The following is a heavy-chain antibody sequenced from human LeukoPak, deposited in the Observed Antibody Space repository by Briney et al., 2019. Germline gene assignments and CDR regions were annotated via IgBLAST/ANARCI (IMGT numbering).Heavy chain of an antibody. CDR2: IRSKTDGGTI. D-gene: IGHD2-21*01. J-gene: IGHJ4*02. Sequence: GGSLRLSCEASGFTFSNAWMSWVRQAPGKGLEWVGRIRSKTDGGTIDYAAPVKGRFTISRDDSKNTLYLQMNSLRAEDTAVYYCARAKLWWAPSLDYWGQGTLVTVSS. V-gene: IGHV3-15*01. CDR3: ARAKLWWAPSLDY. CDR1: GFTFSNAW.